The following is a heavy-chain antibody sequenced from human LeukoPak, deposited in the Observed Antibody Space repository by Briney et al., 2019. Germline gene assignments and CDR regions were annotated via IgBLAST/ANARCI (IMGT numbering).Heavy chain of an antibody. Sequence: PGGSLRLSCAASGFTFSSYAMSWVRQAPGKGLEWVSAISGSGGSTYYADSVKGRFTISRDNSKNTLYLQMNSLRAENTAVYYCAKGLRYFDWLLSDFDYWGQGTLVTVSS. J-gene: IGHJ4*02. D-gene: IGHD3-9*01. CDR3: AKGLRYFDWLLSDFDY. CDR2: ISGSGGST. CDR1: GFTFSSYA. V-gene: IGHV3-23*01.